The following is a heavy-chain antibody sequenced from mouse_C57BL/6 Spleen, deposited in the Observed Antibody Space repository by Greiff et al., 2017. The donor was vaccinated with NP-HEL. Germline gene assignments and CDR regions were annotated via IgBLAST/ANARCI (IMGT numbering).Heavy chain of an antibody. V-gene: IGHV1-80*01. CDR3: ARNYGSSRAMDY. CDR1: GYAFSSYW. CDR2: IYPGDGDT. Sequence: VQLQQSGAELVKPGASVKISCKASGYAFSSYWMNWVKQRPGKGLEWIGQIYPGDGDTNYNGKFKGKATLTADKSSSTAYMQLSSLTSEDSAVYFCARNYGSSRAMDYWGQGTSVTVSS. D-gene: IGHD1-1*01. J-gene: IGHJ4*01.